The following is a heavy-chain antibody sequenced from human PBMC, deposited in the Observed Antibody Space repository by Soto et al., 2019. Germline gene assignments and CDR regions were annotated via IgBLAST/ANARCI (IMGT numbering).Heavy chain of an antibody. D-gene: IGHD3-10*01. CDR2: ISAYNGNT. Sequence: ASVKVSCKASGYTFTNYGSSWVRQAPGQGLEWMGWISAYNGNTDYAQKLQGRVTMTRDTSTSTVYMELNSLRAEDTAVYYCARVPLPLLLWFGDPSEAYSMDVWGQGTTVTVSS. CDR3: ARVPLPLLLWFGDPSEAYSMDV. V-gene: IGHV1-18*01. CDR1: GYTFTNYG. J-gene: IGHJ6*02.